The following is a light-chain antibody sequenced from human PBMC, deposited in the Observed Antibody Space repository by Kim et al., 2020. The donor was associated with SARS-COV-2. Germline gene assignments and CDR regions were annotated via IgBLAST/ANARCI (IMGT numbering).Light chain of an antibody. J-gene: IGLJ2*01. V-gene: IGLV3-21*04. CDR1: NIGSET. Sequence: SYELTQPPSVSVAPGQTATITCGGNNIGSETVHWYQQKPGQAPVLVIYYDTDRPSGIPERFSGSNSGNTATLTISWVEAGDEADYYCQVWDSSSNHVIFGGGTQLTVL. CDR3: QVWDSSSNHVI. CDR2: YDT.